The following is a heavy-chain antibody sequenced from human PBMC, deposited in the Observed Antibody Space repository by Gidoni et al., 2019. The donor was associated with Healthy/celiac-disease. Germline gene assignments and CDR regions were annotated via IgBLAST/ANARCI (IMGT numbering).Heavy chain of an antibody. V-gene: IGHV3-7*04. J-gene: IGHJ4*02. CDR1: GFTFSSYW. Sequence: EVQLVESGGGLVQPGGSLRLPCAASGFTFSSYWMSWVRQAPGKGLEWVANIKQDGSEKYYVDSVKGRFTISRDNAKNSLYLQMNSLRAEDTAVYYCARGFRYCSGGSCYSEADYWGQGTLVTVSS. D-gene: IGHD2-15*01. CDR2: IKQDGSEK. CDR3: ARGFRYCSGGSCYSEADY.